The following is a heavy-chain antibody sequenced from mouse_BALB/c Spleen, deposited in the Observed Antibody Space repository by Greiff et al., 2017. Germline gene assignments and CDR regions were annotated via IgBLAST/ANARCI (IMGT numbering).Heavy chain of an antibody. CDR3: TRANWDWYFDV. Sequence: EVKVEESGGGLVKPGGSLKLSCAASGFTFSSYTMSWVRQTPEKRLEWVATISSGGSYTYYPDSVKGRFTISRDNAKNTLYLQMSSLKSEDTAMYYCTRANWDWYFDVWGAGTTVTVSS. D-gene: IGHD4-1*01. CDR1: GFTFSSYT. V-gene: IGHV5-6-4*01. J-gene: IGHJ1*01. CDR2: ISSGGSYT.